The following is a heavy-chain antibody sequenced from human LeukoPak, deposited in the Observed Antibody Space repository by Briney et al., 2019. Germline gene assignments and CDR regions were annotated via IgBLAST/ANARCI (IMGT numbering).Heavy chain of an antibody. CDR3: ARSSYSSSSSV. J-gene: IGHJ3*01. D-gene: IGHD6-6*01. CDR1: GFTFSGFW. V-gene: IGHV3-7*03. CDR2: INSDGSEG. Sequence: GGSLRLSCAVSGFTFSGFWMSWSRQAPGKRMEWVASINSDGSEGYYADVVKGRFTISRDNAKNSLYLQINSLRAEDTAVYYCARSSYSSSSSVWGQGTMVTVSS.